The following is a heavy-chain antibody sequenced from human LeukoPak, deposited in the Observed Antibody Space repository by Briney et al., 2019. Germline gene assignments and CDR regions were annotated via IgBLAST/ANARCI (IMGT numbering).Heavy chain of an antibody. D-gene: IGHD4-11*01. Sequence: PSETLSLTCTVSGGSISSYYWSWIRQPPGKGLEWIGYIYYSGSTNYNPSLKSRVTMSVDTSINQFSLKLSSVTAADTAVYYCARELEATVTTRFTRYYYYYMDVWGKGTTVTVSS. CDR1: GGSISSYY. CDR2: IYYSGST. CDR3: ARELEATVTTRFTRYYYYYMDV. V-gene: IGHV4-59*12. J-gene: IGHJ6*03.